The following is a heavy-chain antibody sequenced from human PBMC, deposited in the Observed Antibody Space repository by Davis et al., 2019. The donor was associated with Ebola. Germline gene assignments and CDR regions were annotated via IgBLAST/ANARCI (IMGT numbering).Heavy chain of an antibody. Sequence: SQTLSLTCAVYGGSFSGYYWSWIRQPPGKGLEWIGEINHSGSTNYNPSLKSRVTISVDTSKNQFSLKLSSVTAADTAVYYCARGGYFDYWGQGTLVTVSS. CDR1: GGSFSGYY. V-gene: IGHV4-34*01. J-gene: IGHJ4*02. CDR2: INHSGST. CDR3: ARGGYFDY.